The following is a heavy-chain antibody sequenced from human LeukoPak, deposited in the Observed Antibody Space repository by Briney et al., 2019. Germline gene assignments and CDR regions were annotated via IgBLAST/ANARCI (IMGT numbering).Heavy chain of an antibody. V-gene: IGHV3-23*01. D-gene: IGHD3-22*01. CDR1: GFTFSSYT. CDR2: ISGSGIST. CDR3: AKDYYDSSGYYLDY. J-gene: IGHJ4*02. Sequence: GGSLRLSCAASGFTFSSYTMSWVRQAPGMGLEWVSAISGSGISTYYADSVEGRFTISRDNSKNTLFLQMNSLRAEDTAIYYCAKDYYDSSGYYLDYWGQGTLVTVSS.